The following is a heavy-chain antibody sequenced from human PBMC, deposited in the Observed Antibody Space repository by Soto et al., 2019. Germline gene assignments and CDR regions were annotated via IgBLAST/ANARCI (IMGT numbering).Heavy chain of an antibody. CDR1: GFTFSSYA. V-gene: IGHV3-30*04. CDR3: ARELRLGELSLKYYYGMDV. J-gene: IGHJ6*02. Sequence: GGSLRLSCAASGFTFSSYAMHWVRQAPGKGLEWVAVISYDGSNKYYADSVKGRFTISRDNSKNTLYLQMNSLRAEDTAVYYCARELRLGELSLKYYYGMDVWGQGTTVTVSS. CDR2: ISYDGSNK. D-gene: IGHD3-16*02.